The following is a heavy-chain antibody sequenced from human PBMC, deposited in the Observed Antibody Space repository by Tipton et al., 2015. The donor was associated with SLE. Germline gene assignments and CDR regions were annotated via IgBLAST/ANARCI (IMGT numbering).Heavy chain of an antibody. CDR2: IYTSGST. V-gene: IGHV4-61*02. D-gene: IGHD1-26*01. Sequence: TLSLTCTVSGGSISSGSYYWSWIRQPAGKGLEWIGRIYTSGSTNYNPSLKSRVTISVDTSKNQFSLKLSSVTAADTAVYYCARGRWELLFDYWGQGTLATVSS. CDR3: ARGRWELLFDY. CDR1: GGSISSGSYY. J-gene: IGHJ4*02.